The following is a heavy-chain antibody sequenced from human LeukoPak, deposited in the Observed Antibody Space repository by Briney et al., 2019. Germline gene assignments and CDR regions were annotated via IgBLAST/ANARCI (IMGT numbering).Heavy chain of an antibody. CDR3: TRNSGWYGLS. J-gene: IGHJ1*01. V-gene: IGHV3-23*01. CDR2: IDYGGGSG. D-gene: IGHD6-19*01. CDR1: GFTLSSYE. Sequence: PGGSLRLSCTVSGFTLSSYEMSWIRQAPGKGLEWVSSIDYGGGSGHYADSVKGRFTISRDNSNNTLFLHLNSLRGEDTAVYYCTRNSGWYGLSWGQGTLVTVSS.